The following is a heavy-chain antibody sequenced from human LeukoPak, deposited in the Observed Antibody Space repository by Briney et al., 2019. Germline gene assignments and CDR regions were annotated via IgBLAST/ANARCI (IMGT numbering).Heavy chain of an antibody. V-gene: IGHV3-15*01. J-gene: IGHJ4*02. CDR1: GFIFSNAW. CDR3: TTPQLWLRGALGY. CDR2: IKTETDGGTT. Sequence: PGGSLRLSCVGSGFIFSNAWMSWVRQAPGKGLEWVGRIKTETDGGTTDYAAPVKGRFTISRDDSKNTLYLQMNRLKTEDTAVYYCTTPQLWLRGALGYWGQGTLVTVTT. D-gene: IGHD5-18*01.